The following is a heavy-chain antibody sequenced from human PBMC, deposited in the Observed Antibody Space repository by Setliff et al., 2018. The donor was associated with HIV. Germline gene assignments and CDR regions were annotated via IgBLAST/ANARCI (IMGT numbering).Heavy chain of an antibody. CDR1: GLTFSSYW. J-gene: IGHJ4*02. V-gene: IGHV3-7*03. D-gene: IGHD1-26*01. CDR3: ATDCAVVGGTGSLDS. Sequence: PGGSLRLSCAASGLTFSSYWMSWVRQAPGKGLEWMANIKEEGSEKYYMDSVKGRFTISRDNAKNSLYLQMNSLRVEDTAVYYCATDCAVVGGTGSLDSWGQGTLVTVSS. CDR2: IKEEGSEK.